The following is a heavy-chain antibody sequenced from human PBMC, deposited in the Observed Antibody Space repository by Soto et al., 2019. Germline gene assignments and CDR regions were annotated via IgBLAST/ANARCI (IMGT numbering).Heavy chain of an antibody. J-gene: IGHJ4*02. Sequence: PGGSLRLSCAASGFPLSTSRMHWVRQPPGKGLVWVAVIADDGTNKYYADSVKGRFTISRDNSKNTLYLQMNSLRAEDTAVYYCARARIYCTNGVCYPGSPHFDYWGQGTLVTVSS. D-gene: IGHD2-8*01. CDR1: GFPLSTSR. CDR2: IADDGTNK. CDR3: ARARIYCTNGVCYPGSPHFDY. V-gene: IGHV3-30-3*01.